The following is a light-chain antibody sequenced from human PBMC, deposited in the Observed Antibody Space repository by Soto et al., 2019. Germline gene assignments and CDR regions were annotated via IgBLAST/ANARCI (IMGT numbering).Light chain of an antibody. CDR2: DAS. J-gene: IGKJ5*01. CDR1: QSLINF. Sequence: IVLTQSPATLSLSPGERATLSCRASQSLINFVAWYQHKPGQPPRLLIYDASKRATGIPTRFSGSGSGTDFTLTISSLQPEDFAVYYCQQRSNWPDAFGQGTRLGI. V-gene: IGKV3-11*01. CDR3: QQRSNWPDA.